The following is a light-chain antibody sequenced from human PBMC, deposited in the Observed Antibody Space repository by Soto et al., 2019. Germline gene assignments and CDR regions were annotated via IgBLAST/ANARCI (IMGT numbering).Light chain of an antibody. Sequence: EIVFTQSPSTLALSPGERATLSCRASQSVSSYLAWYQQKPGQAPRLLIYDASNRATGIPARFSGSGSGTDFTLTISSLEPEDFAVYYCQQYYKWPLTFGGGTKVDIK. CDR1: QSVSSY. CDR3: QQYYKWPLT. CDR2: DAS. V-gene: IGKV3-11*01. J-gene: IGKJ4*01.